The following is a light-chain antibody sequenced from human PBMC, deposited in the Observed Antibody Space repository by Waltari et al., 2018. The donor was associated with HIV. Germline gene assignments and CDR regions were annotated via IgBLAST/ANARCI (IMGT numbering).Light chain of an antibody. V-gene: IGLV3-21*02. Sequence: SYVLTQPPSVSVAPGQTATITCGGNKHRAKNVHWYQQTPGQAPVLVVYDDTYRPSGIPERFSGSNSGNTATLTISRVEDGDEADYYCQVWDGGSVHVIFGGGTKLTVL. CDR2: DDT. CDR1: KHRAKN. CDR3: QVWDGGSVHVI. J-gene: IGLJ2*01.